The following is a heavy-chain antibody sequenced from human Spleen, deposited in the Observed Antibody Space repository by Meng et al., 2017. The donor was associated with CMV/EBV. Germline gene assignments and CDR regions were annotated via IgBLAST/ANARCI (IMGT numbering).Heavy chain of an antibody. J-gene: IGHJ4*02. D-gene: IGHD2-2*01. CDR1: GFKFSNYE. Sequence: GESLKISCVNSGFKFSNYEMNWVRYSPGKGLEGVAYISSSGYTISYADSVKGRFTISRDNAKNSLDLQMHSLTAEDTAVYYCARNGAVVPAAVNDYWGQGTLVTVSS. CDR3: ARNGAVVPAAVNDY. CDR2: ISSSGYTI. V-gene: IGHV3-48*03.